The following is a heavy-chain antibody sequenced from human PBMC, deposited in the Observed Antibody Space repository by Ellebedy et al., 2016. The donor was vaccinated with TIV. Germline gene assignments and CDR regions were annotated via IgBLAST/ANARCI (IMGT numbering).Heavy chain of an antibody. CDR3: AASKGGLVATISDYYYGMDV. CDR1: GYTFTSYG. D-gene: IGHD5-12*01. Sequence: AASVKVSCKASGYTFTSYGISWVRQAPGQGLEWMGWISAYNGNTNYAQKLQGRVTMTTDTSTSTAYMELRSLRSDDTAVYYCAASKGGLVATISDYYYGMDVWGQGTTVTVSS. V-gene: IGHV1-18*01. CDR2: ISAYNGNT. J-gene: IGHJ6*02.